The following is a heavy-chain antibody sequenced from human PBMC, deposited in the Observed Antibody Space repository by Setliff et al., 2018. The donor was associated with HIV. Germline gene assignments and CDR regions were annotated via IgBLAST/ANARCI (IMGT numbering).Heavy chain of an antibody. CDR3: ARTVLLRYFDWLSFYYYGMDV. Sequence: SETLSLTCAVYGGSFSGYYWSWIRQPPGKGLEWIGEINHSGSTNYNPSLKSRVTISVDTSKNQFSLKLSSVTAADTAVYYCARTVLLRYFDWLSFYYYGMDVWGQGTTVTVS. CDR2: INHSGST. J-gene: IGHJ6*02. CDR1: GGSFSGYY. V-gene: IGHV4-34*01. D-gene: IGHD3-9*01.